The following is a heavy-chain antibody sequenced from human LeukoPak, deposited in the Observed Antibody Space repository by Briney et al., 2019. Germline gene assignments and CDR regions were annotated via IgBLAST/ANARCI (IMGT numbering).Heavy chain of an antibody. J-gene: IGHJ5*02. D-gene: IGHD6-6*01. Sequence: GGSLRLSCAASGFTFSSYAMSWVRQAPGKGLEWVSAISGSGGSTYYADSVKGRFTISRDNSKNTLYLQMNSLRAEDTAVYYCAKDRTYSSSSDGWFDPWGQGTLVTVSS. CDR2: ISGSGGST. CDR3: AKDRTYSSSSDGWFDP. CDR1: GFTFSSYA. V-gene: IGHV3-23*01.